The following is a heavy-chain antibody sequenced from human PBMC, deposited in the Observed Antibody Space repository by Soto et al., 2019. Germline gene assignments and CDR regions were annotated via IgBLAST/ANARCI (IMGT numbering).Heavy chain of an antibody. V-gene: IGHV1-46*01. CDR1: GYTFMNYH. CDR3: ARAASALL. J-gene: IGHJ4*02. CDR2: INPIGGTT. Sequence: QVQLVQSGAEVKKPGASVKVSCKASGYTFMNYHMHWVRQAPGRGLEWLGKINPIGGTTTYAQKFQGRVTMTSDTSTSTVYMELSSLRSEDTAVYYCARAASALLWGPGTQVTVSS. D-gene: IGHD6-13*01.